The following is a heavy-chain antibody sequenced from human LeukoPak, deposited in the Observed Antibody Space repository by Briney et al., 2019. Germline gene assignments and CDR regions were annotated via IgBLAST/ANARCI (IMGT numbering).Heavy chain of an antibody. Sequence: PGGSLRLSCAASGFIFDDCGMSWVRQAPGKGLEWVSGINWYCGSTGYADPVKGRFTISRDNAKNYLYLQMNRLRAEDTALYYCARGPYCSSASCYRNAFDIWGKVTLVTVSS. CDR2: INWYCGST. J-gene: IGHJ3*02. CDR3: ARGPYCSSASCYRNAFDI. D-gene: IGHD2-2*02. CDR1: GFIFDDCG. V-gene: IGHV3-20*04.